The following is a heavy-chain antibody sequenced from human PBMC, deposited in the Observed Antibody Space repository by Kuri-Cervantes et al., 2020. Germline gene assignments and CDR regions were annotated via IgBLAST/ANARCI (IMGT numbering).Heavy chain of an antibody. CDR2: ISWNSGSI. V-gene: IGHV3-9*01. CDR1: GFTFDDYA. Sequence: GGSLRLSCAASGFTFDDYAMHWVRQAPGKGLEWVSGISWNSGSIGYADSVKGRFTISRDNAKNSLYPQMNSLRAEDTALYYCAKEKETDAFDIWGQGTMVTVSS. CDR3: AKEKETDAFDI. J-gene: IGHJ3*02.